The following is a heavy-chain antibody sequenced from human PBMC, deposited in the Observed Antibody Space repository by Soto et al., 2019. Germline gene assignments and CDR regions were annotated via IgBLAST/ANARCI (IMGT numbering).Heavy chain of an antibody. CDR3: ARGDFGGLLEWLLSAHFDY. CDR2: ISSSSSYI. J-gene: IGHJ4*02. V-gene: IGHV3-21*01. CDR1: GFTFSSYS. Sequence: EVQLVESGGGLVKPGGSLRLSCAASGFTFSSYSMNWVRQAPGKGLEWVSSISSSSSYIYYADSVKGRFTISRDNAKNSLYLQMNSLRAEDTAVYYCARGDFGGLLEWLLSAHFDYWGQGTLVTVSS. D-gene: IGHD3-3*01.